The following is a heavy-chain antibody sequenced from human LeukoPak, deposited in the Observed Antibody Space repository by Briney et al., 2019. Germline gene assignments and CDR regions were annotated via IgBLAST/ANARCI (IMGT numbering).Heavy chain of an antibody. CDR3: AKGDSGSPGYYFDY. V-gene: IGHV3-30*02. Sequence: GGSLRLSCAASGFTFSSYGMHWVRQAPGKGLEWVAFIRYDGSNKYYADSVKGRFTISRDNSKNTLYLQMNSLRAEDTAVYYCAKGDSGSPGYYFDYWGQGTLVTVSS. CDR1: GFTFSSYG. J-gene: IGHJ4*02. CDR2: IRYDGSNK. D-gene: IGHD1-26*01.